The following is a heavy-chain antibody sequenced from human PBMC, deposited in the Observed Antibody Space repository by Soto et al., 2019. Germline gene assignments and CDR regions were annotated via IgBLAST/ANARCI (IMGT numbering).Heavy chain of an antibody. CDR2: ISTYNDNT. V-gene: IGHV1-18*01. CDR3: AREVKDQSSGYYWSTRTSWFDP. Sequence: QVQLVQSGAEVKKPGASVKVSCKASGYTFTSYDLSWVRQAPGQGLEWMGWISTYNDNTNYAQKFQGRLTMTTDTSTNTAYMELRSLRSDDTAVYYCAREVKDQSSGYYWSTRTSWFDPWGQGTLVTVSS. D-gene: IGHD3-22*01. J-gene: IGHJ5*02. CDR1: GYTFTSYD.